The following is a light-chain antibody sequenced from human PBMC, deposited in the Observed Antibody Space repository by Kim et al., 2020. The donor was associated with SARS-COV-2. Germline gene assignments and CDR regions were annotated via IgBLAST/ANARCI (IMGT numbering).Light chain of an antibody. V-gene: IGKV3-20*01. CDR2: GAS. CDR1: QSVSSSY. J-gene: IGKJ5*01. Sequence: LATGERATLSCRASQSVSSSYLAWYQQTPGQPPRLLIYGASSRATGISDRFSGSASGTDFTLTISRLEPEDFAVYYCQLYGTSFTFGKGTRLEIK. CDR3: QLYGTSFT.